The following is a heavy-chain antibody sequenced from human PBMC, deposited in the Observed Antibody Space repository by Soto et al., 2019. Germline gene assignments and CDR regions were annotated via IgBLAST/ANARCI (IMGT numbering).Heavy chain of an antibody. D-gene: IGHD6-25*01. CDR2: IADSRGVT. CDR1: GFTFSSYA. J-gene: IGHJ4*02. V-gene: IGHV3-23*01. CDR3: AKRTGLAADGPFDD. Sequence: PVGSLRLSCATSGFTFSSYAMSWDRQAPGKGLVWLSAIADSRGVTYYTDSVKGRFTISRDNSKATLFLQMNSLTAADTAVYYCAKRTGLAADGPFDDWGQGTGVTVS.